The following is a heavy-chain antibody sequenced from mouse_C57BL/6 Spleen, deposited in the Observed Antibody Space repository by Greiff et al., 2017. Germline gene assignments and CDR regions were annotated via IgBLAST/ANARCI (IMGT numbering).Heavy chain of an antibody. CDR1: GYSITSDY. J-gene: IGHJ3*01. V-gene: IGHV3-8*01. CDR2: ISYSGST. CDR3: ARSYDYDGAWFAY. Sequence: VQLKESGPGLAKPSQTLSLTCSVTGYSITSDYWNWIRKFPGNKLEYMGYISYSGSTYYNPSLKSRITITRDTSKNQYYLQLNSVTTEDTATYYCARSYDYDGAWFAYWGQGTLVTVSA. D-gene: IGHD2-4*01.